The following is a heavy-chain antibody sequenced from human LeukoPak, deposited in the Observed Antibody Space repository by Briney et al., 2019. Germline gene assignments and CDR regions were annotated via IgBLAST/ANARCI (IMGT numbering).Heavy chain of an antibody. V-gene: IGHV4-59*12. CDR3: ARRRYYFDY. CDR1: GGSISSYY. Sequence: SETLSLTCTVSGGSISSYYWSWIRQPPGKGLEWIGYIYYSGSTNYNPSLKSRVTISVDRSKNQFSLKLSSVTAADTAVYYCARRRYYFDYWGQGTLVTVSS. J-gene: IGHJ4*02. CDR2: IYYSGST.